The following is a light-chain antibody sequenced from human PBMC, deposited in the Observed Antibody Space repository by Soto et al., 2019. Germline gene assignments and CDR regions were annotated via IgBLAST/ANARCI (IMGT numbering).Light chain of an antibody. CDR2: DAS. CDR1: QSVSSN. V-gene: IGKV3-11*01. J-gene: IGKJ5*01. Sequence: DIVFTQSPGTLSLSPGERATLSCSASQSVSSNHLAWYQQKPGQAPRLLIYDASNRATGTPARFSGSGSGTDFTLTISSLEPEDFAVYYCQQRKNWPPITFGQGTRLEIK. CDR3: QQRKNWPPIT.